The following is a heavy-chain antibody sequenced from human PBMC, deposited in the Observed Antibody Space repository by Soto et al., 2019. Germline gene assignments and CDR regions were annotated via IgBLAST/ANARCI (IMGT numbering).Heavy chain of an antibody. Sequence: VQLLESGGGLVQPGGSLRLSCATSGFTFSDYGMNWVRQAPGKGLEWVSGISGSGGNTYYADSVKGRFNISRDNSKNTLYLQLNSLKGDDTAVYNCAKGKFGRYFDLWGRGTLVTVSS. CDR3: AKGKFGRYFDL. CDR1: GFTFSDYG. V-gene: IGHV3-23*01. J-gene: IGHJ2*01. D-gene: IGHD3-10*01. CDR2: ISGSGGNT.